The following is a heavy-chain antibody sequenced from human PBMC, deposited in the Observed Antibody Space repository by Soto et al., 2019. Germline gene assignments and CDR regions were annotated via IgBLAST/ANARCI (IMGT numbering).Heavy chain of an antibody. CDR2: INPNSGGT. CDR1: GYTLTDYY. D-gene: IGHD3-10*01. V-gene: IGHV1-2*02. J-gene: IGHJ6*02. CDR3: ARGERGWNYYGMDV. Sequence: ASVKVSCKASGYTLTDYYMHWVRQAPGQGLEWMGWINPNSGGTNYAQKFQGRVTMTRDTSFSTAYMELSRLRSDDTAVYYCARGERGWNYYGMDVWGQGTTVTVSS.